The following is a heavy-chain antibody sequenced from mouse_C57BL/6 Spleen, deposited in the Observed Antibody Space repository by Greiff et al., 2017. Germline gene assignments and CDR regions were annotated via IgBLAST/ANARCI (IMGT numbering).Heavy chain of an antibody. D-gene: IGHD1-1*01. CDR1: GYTFTDYY. J-gene: IGHJ2*01. Sequence: VQLQQSGPELVKPGASVKISCKASGYTFTDYYMNWVKQSHGKSLEWIGDIHPNNGGTSYNQKFKGKATLTVDKSSSTAYMELRSLTSEDSAVYYCATTVVATDFDYWGQGTTRTVSS. CDR2: IHPNNGGT. CDR3: ATTVVATDFDY. V-gene: IGHV1-26*01.